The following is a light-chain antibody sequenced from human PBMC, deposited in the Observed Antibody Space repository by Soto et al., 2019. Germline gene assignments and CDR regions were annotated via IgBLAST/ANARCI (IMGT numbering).Light chain of an antibody. Sequence: EIVMTQSPATLSVSPGERATLSCRASQSVSSYLAWYQQKPGQAPRLLIYGASTRATGIPARFSGSGSGTDFTLTFSSLQFEDFAVYYCQQYNNWPRTFGQGTKVQIK. CDR3: QQYNNWPRT. CDR2: GAS. V-gene: IGKV3-15*01. CDR1: QSVSSY. J-gene: IGKJ1*01.